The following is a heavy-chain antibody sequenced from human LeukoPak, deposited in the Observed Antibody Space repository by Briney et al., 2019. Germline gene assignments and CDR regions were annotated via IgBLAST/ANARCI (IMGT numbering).Heavy chain of an antibody. V-gene: IGHV4-59*01. CDR2: VYNIERP. CDR1: GGSINTYY. Sequence: PSETLSLTCTVSGGSINTYYWSWIRQPPGKGLQYIGYVYNIERPNYNPSLKSRVSMSGDASKNQFSLKLSSVTAADTAVYYCARERPISRDFDYWGQGILVTVSS. CDR3: ARERPISRDFDY. J-gene: IGHJ4*02.